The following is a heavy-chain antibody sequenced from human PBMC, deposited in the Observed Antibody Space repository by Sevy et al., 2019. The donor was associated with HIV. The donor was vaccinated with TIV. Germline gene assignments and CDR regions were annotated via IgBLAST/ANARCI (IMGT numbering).Heavy chain of an antibody. V-gene: IGHV1-2*02. CDR2: IDPISAGT. CDR1: GYTFTGHY. J-gene: IGHJ4*02. CDR3: VRTRFQTGAFDS. Sequence: ASVKVSCKASGYTFTGHYLHWVRQAPGRGLEWMGWIDPISAGTNYAQKFKGGVTMARDTSISTAYMELSRLRFDDTTMYYCVRTRFQTGAFDSWGQGTLVTVSS. D-gene: IGHD7-27*01.